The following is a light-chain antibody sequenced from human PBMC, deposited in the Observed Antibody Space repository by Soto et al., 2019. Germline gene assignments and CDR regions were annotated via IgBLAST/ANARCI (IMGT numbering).Light chain of an antibody. J-gene: IGKJ1*01. V-gene: IGKV3-20*01. CDR3: QQYGSSSWT. CDR2: VAS. Sequence: EIVLTQSPGTLSLSPGERATLSCRASQSVSSSYFAWYQQRFGQAPRLLIYVASSRATGIPDRCSGSGSGTDFTLTISRLEPEDFAVYYCQQYGSSSWTFGQGTKVEIK. CDR1: QSVSSSY.